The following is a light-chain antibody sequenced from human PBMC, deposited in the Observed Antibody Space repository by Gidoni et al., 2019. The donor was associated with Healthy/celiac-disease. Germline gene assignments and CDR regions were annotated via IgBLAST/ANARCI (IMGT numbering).Light chain of an antibody. V-gene: IGKV1-39*01. CDR1: QSISSY. CDR3: QQSYSTPYT. CDR2: AAS. J-gene: IGKJ2*01. Sequence: IQMTQSPSSLSASVGDRVTITCRASQSISSYLNWYQQKPGKAPKLLIYAASSLQSGVPSRFSGRGSGTDFTLTISSLQPEDFATYYCQQSYSTPYTFGQXTKLEIK.